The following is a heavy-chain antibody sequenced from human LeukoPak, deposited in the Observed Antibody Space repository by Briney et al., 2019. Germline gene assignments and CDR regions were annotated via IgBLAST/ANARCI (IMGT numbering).Heavy chain of an antibody. V-gene: IGHV4-59*03. D-gene: IGHD2-8*01. CDR2: IHYSGSS. CDR1: GDSTSNFY. Sequence: SETLSLTCTVSGDSTSNFYWNWIRQSPGKGLEWIGNIHYSGSSVNNPSLKSRGTISIDTSRRQFFLKLNSVTAADTAVYFCVLAPNSNWFDFWGPGTLVTVSS. J-gene: IGHJ5*01. CDR3: VLAPNSNWFDF.